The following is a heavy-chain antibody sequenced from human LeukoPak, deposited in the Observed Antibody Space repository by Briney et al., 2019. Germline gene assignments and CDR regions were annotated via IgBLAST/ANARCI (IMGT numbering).Heavy chain of an antibody. CDR1: GFTLSSYW. CDR3: ARDGARQINIAVPGGDY. V-gene: IGHV3-7*01. Sequence: GGSLRLSCAASGFTLSSYWMSWVRQAPGKGLEWVANIKQDGSEKYYVDSVKGRFTISRDNAKNSLFLQMNSLRAEDTAIYYWARDGARQINIAVPGGDYWGQGTLVTVSS. J-gene: IGHJ4*02. CDR2: IKQDGSEK. D-gene: IGHD6-19*01.